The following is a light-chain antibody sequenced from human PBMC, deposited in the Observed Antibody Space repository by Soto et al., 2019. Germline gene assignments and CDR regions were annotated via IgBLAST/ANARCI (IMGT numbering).Light chain of an antibody. Sequence: DIQMTQSPSTLSASVGDRVTITCRASQSISSWLAWYQQKPGKAPKLLIYSASDLESGVPSRFSGSGFGTEFTLTITSLQPDDFATYYCQQANSFPLTFGGGTKVDIK. CDR1: QSISSW. CDR2: SAS. J-gene: IGKJ4*01. CDR3: QQANSFPLT. V-gene: IGKV1-5*03.